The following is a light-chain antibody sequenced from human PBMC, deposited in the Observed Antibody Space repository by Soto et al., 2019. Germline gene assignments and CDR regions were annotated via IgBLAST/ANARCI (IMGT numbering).Light chain of an antibody. CDR3: QQRVDWLT. CDR2: DAS. V-gene: IGKV1-33*01. J-gene: IGKJ4*01. CDR1: QDISNY. Sequence: DIQMTQSPSSLSASVGDRVTITCQASQDISNYLNWYEQKPGKAPKLLIYDASNLETGVPSRFSGSGSGTDFTFTISSVEPEDFAVYYCQQRVDWLTFGGGTKLEIK.